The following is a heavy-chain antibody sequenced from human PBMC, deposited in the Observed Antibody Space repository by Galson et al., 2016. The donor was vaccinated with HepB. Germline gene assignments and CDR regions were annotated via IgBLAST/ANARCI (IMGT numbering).Heavy chain of an antibody. Sequence: SLRLSCAASGFTVSSNYVSWVRQAPGRGLEWVSVIYSGGSTHYADSVKGRFTVSRDNSKNTLYLQMNSLTPEDTAVYYCARALMWDSNGWGPFFDSWGQGTLVTVSS. D-gene: IGHD6-19*01. V-gene: IGHV3-66*02. CDR2: IYSGGST. J-gene: IGHJ4*02. CDR1: GFTVSSNY. CDR3: ARALMWDSNGWGPFFDS.